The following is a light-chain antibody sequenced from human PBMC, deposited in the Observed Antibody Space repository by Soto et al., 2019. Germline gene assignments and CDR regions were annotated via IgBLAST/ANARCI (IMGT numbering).Light chain of an antibody. Sequence: DIQMSQSPSSLSASVGDSVTITCRASETIIDYLNWYQQQPGEAPKLLIFSASSLHSGVPSRFRGSGSGTHFTLTISSLQPEDFATYFCQQSFGAPRTLGQGTKLQAK. CDR3: QQSFGAPRT. CDR2: SAS. V-gene: IGKV1-39*01. CDR1: ETIIDY. J-gene: IGKJ2*01.